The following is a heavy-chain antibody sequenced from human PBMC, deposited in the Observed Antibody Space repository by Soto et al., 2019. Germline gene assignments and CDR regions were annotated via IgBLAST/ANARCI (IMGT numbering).Heavy chain of an antibody. J-gene: IGHJ4*02. V-gene: IGHV4-34*01. CDR3: ASGAYYYDSSGYEYYFDY. D-gene: IGHD3-22*01. CDR1: GGSFSGYY. CDR2: INHSGST. Sequence: NPSETLSLTCAVYGGSFSGYYWSWIRQPPGKGLEWIGEINHSGSTNYNPSLKSRVTISVDTSKNQFSLKLSSVTAADTAVYYCASGAYYYDSSGYEYYFDYWGQGTLVTVSS.